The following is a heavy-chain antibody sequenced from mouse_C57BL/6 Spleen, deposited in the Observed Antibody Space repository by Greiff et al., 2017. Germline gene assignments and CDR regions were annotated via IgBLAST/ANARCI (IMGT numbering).Heavy chain of an antibody. D-gene: IGHD1-1*01. V-gene: IGHV1-39*01. Sequence: EVKLMESGPELVKPGASVKISCKASGYSFTDYNMNWVKQSNGKSLEWIGVINPNYGTTSYNQKFKGKATLTLDPSSSTAYMQLNCLTSEDSAVSSCARRGGSSDFDYWGQGTTLTVSS. J-gene: IGHJ2*01. CDR2: INPNYGTT. CDR1: GYSFTDYN. CDR3: ARRGGSSDFDY.